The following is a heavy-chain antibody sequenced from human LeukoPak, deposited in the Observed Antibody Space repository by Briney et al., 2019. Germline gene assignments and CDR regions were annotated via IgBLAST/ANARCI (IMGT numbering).Heavy chain of an antibody. CDR1: GYTLTELS. CDR3: ATLGIQLRSLSHDY. D-gene: IGHD5-18*01. CDR2: FDPEDGET. V-gene: IGHV1-24*01. Sequence: ASVKVSCKVSGYTLTELSMHWVRQAPGKGLEWMGGFDPEDGETIYAQKFQGRVTMTEDTSTDTAYMELSSLRSEDTAVYYCATLGIQLRSLSHDYWGQGTLVTVSS. J-gene: IGHJ4*02.